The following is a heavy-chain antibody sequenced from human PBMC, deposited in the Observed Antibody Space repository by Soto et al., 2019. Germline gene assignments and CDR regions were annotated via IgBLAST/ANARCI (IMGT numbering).Heavy chain of an antibody. J-gene: IGHJ6*02. V-gene: IGHV1-69*06. CDR2: ILPLSGTT. Sequence: QLQLVQSGAEVKKPGSSVKVSCKASGGTFSAYAISWVRQAPGQGLEWMGGILPLSGTTNYTQRFQGRVTISTDKSTSKACMELSSVRSEDTAVYYCARANPTKYYDYVWGDYRRGGMDVWGQGTTVTVSS. CDR1: GGTFSAYA. D-gene: IGHD3-16*02. CDR3: ARANPTKYYDYVWGDYRRGGMDV.